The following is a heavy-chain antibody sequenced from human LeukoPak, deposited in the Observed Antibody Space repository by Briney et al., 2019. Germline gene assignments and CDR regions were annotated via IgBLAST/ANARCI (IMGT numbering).Heavy chain of an antibody. CDR1: GFTVSGNY. Sequence: GGSLRLSCAVSGFTVSGNYMSWIRQAPGKGLEWVSLIYSDDTTLYADSVKGRFTISRDISKNTLYLQMNSLRAEDTAVYYCAKDDSGTLDYWGQGTLVTVSS. V-gene: IGHV3-53*01. CDR3: AKDDSGTLDY. CDR2: IYSDDTT. D-gene: IGHD1-26*01. J-gene: IGHJ4*02.